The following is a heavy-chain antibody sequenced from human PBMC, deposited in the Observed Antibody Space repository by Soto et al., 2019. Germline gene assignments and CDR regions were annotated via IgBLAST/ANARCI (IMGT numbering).Heavy chain of an antibody. CDR1: GFTFSSYW. CDR2: IKQDGSEK. D-gene: IGHD6-19*01. J-gene: IGHJ4*02. Sequence: PGGSLRLSCAASGFTFSSYWMSWVRQAPGKGLEWVANIKQDGSEKYYVDSVKGRFTISRDNAKNSLYLQMNSLRAEDTAVYYCAGVSQWLVTANDYWGQGTLVTVSS. CDR3: AGVSQWLVTANDY. V-gene: IGHV3-7*01.